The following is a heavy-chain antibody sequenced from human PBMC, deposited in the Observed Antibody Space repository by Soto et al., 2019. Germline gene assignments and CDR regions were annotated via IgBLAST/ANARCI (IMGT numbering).Heavy chain of an antibody. J-gene: IGHJ4*02. D-gene: IGHD1-26*01. V-gene: IGHV3-48*02. Sequence: PGESLKISCAASGFTFSGYSVNWVRQAPGKGLEWISYISSGSKTIYYADSVKGRFIVSRDNAKNSQYLQMSSLRDEDTAVYYCVREDILGARSFDYWGQGTLVTVSS. CDR3: VREDILGARSFDY. CDR2: ISSGSKTI. CDR1: GFTFSGYS.